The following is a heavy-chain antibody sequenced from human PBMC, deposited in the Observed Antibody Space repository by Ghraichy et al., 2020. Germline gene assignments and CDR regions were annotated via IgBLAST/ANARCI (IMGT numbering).Heavy chain of an antibody. Sequence: GGSLRLSCSASGFAFSTYWMSWVRQASGKRPEWVANIKEDGGDKNYVDSVKGRFIISRDNTKNLLFLQMNSLRAEDTAVYYCARNHYYGVGVWGQGNMVSVSS. CDR3: ARNHYYGVGV. V-gene: IGHV3-7*01. CDR1: GFAFSTYW. CDR2: IKEDGGDK. J-gene: IGHJ6*02.